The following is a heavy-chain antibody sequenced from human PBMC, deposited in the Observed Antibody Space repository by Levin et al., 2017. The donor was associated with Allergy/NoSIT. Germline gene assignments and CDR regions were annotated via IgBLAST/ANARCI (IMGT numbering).Heavy chain of an antibody. Sequence: LSLTCAASGFTFSSYGMHWVRQAPGKGLEWVAVISYDGSNKYYADSVKGRFTISRDNSKNTLYLQMNSLRAEDTAVYYCAKDQGEAGQGGLDYWGQGTLVTVSS. CDR3: AKDQGEAGQGGLDY. J-gene: IGHJ4*02. CDR1: GFTFSSYG. CDR2: ISYDGSNK. V-gene: IGHV3-30*18. D-gene: IGHD3-10*01.